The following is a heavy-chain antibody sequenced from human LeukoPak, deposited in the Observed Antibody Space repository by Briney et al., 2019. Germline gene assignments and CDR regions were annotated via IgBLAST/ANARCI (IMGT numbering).Heavy chain of an antibody. CDR1: GFTFSSYG. CDR3: AKGGVWYYGSGSYEGY. V-gene: IGHV3-30*18. Sequence: GGSLRLSCAASGFTFSSYGMHWVRQAPGKGLEWVAVISYDGSNKYYADSVKGRFTISRDNSKNTLYLQMNSLRAEDTAVYYCAKGGVWYYGSGSYEGYWGQGTLVTVSS. D-gene: IGHD3-10*01. CDR2: ISYDGSNK. J-gene: IGHJ4*02.